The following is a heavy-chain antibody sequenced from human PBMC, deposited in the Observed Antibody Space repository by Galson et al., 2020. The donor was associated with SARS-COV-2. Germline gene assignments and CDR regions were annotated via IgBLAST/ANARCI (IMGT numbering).Heavy chain of an antibody. CDR3: ARDPAPLYGDNYYYGMDV. CDR1: DGPMSSYY. V-gene: IGHV4-59*01. CDR2: ISYSGSA. D-gene: IGHD4-17*01. Sequence: LSLTCSVSDGPMSSYYWSWIRQPPGKGLEWIGYISYSGSANYNPSLRSRVTISVDLSKNQFSLKVTSVTAADTAVYYCARDPAPLYGDNYYYGMDVWGRGTTVTVSS. J-gene: IGHJ6*02.